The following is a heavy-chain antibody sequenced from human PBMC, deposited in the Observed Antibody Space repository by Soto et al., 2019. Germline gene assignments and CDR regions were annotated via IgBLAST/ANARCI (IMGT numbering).Heavy chain of an antibody. J-gene: IGHJ4*01. CDR1: GFTFSNYA. Sequence: EVQLLESGGGLVQPGGSLRLSCAAAGFTFSNYAMSWVRQAPGKGMEWISIITVNGDRTAYTGSVKGRFTISRDDSKNMLYLQMNSLRAEDTAIYYCAKDRGTAWGPDYWGHGTLVTVSS. V-gene: IGHV3-23*01. CDR3: AKDRGTAWGPDY. CDR2: ITVNGDRT. D-gene: IGHD3-10*01.